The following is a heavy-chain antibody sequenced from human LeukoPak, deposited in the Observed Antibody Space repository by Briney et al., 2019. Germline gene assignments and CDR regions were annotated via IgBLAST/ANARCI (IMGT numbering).Heavy chain of an antibody. V-gene: IGHV3-7*03. D-gene: IGHD3-10*01. CDR3: ARDILAYGSGPSGYFDL. CDR2: IKHDGSEK. Sequence: GGSLRLSCAASGFTFSSYWMSWVRQAPGKGLEWVANIKHDGSEKYYVDSVKGRFTLSRDNAKNSLYLQMNSLRAEDTALYYCARDILAYGSGPSGYFDLWGRGTLVTVSS. J-gene: IGHJ2*01. CDR1: GFTFSSYW.